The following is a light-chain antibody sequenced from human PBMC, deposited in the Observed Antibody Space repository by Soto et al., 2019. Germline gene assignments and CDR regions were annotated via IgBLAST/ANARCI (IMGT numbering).Light chain of an antibody. CDR1: QSVSSSY. V-gene: IGKV3-20*01. J-gene: IGKJ1*01. CDR2: GAS. Sequence: EIVLTQSPGTLSLSPGERATLSCRAIQSVSSSYLAWYQQKPGQAPRLLIYGASSRSTGIPDRFRGSGSGTDFTLTISRLEPEDFAGYYCQQYGSSPRTFGQGTKVEIK. CDR3: QQYGSSPRT.